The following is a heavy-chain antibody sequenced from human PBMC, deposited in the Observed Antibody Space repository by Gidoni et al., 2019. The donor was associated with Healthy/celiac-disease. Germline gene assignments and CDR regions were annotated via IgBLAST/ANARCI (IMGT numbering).Heavy chain of an antibody. J-gene: IGHJ6*02. CDR3: ARDDCSGGSCYYYYYGMDV. Sequence: GAEVKKPGASVKVSCKASGYTFTSYGISWVRQAPGQGLEWMGWISAYNGNTNYAQKLQGRVTMTTDTSTSTAYMELRSLRSDDTAVYYCARDDCSGGSCYYYYYGMDVWGQGTTVTVSS. CDR2: ISAYNGNT. V-gene: IGHV1-18*01. D-gene: IGHD2-15*01. CDR1: GYTFTSYG.